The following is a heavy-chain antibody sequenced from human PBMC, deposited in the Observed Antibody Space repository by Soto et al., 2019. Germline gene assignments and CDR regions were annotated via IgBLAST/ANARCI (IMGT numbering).Heavy chain of an antibody. CDR1: GSPISSYY. D-gene: IGHD5-12*01. V-gene: IGHV4-59*12. Sequence: SETLSLTCTVPGSPISSYYWSWFRQSPGQGLEWVGYIYYTGTTTYSPSLTSRLTISVDASKSQLSLNLRSVTAADTAVYYCARYDGYNYNFDYWGQGTLVTVSS. CDR2: IYYTGTT. CDR3: ARYDGYNYNFDY. J-gene: IGHJ4*02.